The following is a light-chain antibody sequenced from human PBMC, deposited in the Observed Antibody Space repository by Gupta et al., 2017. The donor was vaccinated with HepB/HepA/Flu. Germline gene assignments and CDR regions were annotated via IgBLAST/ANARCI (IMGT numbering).Light chain of an antibody. J-gene: IGLJ2*01. Sequence: SYELTQSPSVSVSPGQTARIPCSGDALPIKYVYWHQQKSGQAPVLVIYEDTKRPSGIPERFSGSSSGTMATLTISGAQVEDEADYYCFSAVGTDNQGVFGGGTKLTVL. CDR1: ALPIKY. CDR3: FSAVGTDNQGV. V-gene: IGLV3-10*01. CDR2: EDT.